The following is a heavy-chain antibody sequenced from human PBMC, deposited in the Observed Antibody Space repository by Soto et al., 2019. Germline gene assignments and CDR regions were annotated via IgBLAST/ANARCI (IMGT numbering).Heavy chain of an antibody. CDR3: ARAISGYVT. Sequence: ASVKVSCKASGITFSTYAIHWVRQAPGQRLEWRGWINAGNGDTRYSQKFQGRVTLTRDTSASTAYMDLSSLRSEDTALYYCARAISGYVTWGQGTLVTVSS. CDR1: GITFSTYA. J-gene: IGHJ5*02. CDR2: INAGNGDT. D-gene: IGHD5-12*01. V-gene: IGHV1-3*01.